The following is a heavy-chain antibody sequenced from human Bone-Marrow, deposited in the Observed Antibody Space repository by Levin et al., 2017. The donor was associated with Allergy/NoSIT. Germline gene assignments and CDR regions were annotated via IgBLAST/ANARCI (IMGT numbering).Heavy chain of an antibody. D-gene: IGHD2-21*02. V-gene: IGHV1-2*02. CDR1: GYTFTGYQ. Sequence: GESLKISCKTSGYTFTGYQIHWVRQAPGQGLEWMGWINPNTGDTSYAKHFEARVTMTRDTSISTAYMDLSSLRTDDTAVYYGARDELVVATAMGYWGQGTPVTVSS. CDR3: ARDELVVATAMGY. CDR2: INPNTGDT. J-gene: IGHJ4*02.